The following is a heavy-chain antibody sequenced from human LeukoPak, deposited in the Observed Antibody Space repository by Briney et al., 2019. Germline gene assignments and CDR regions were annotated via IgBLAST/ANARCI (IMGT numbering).Heavy chain of an antibody. CDR3: ARKSYWGSSAKGSDY. J-gene: IGHJ4*02. V-gene: IGHV3-48*02. Sequence: GGSLRLSCAASGFTFTSYSMNWVRQAPGKGLEWVSYISVGSDNIYYADSVKGRFTISRDNAKNSLYLQMNSLRDEDTAVYYCARKSYWGSSAKGSDYWGQGTLVTVSS. CDR2: ISVGSDNI. CDR1: GFTFTSYS. D-gene: IGHD7-27*01.